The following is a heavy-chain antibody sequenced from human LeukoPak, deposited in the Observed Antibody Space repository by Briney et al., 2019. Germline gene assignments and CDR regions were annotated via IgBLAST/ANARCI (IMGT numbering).Heavy chain of an antibody. CDR1: GGSIIDYY. V-gene: IGHV4-59*08. CDR2: VYYNGNT. D-gene: IGHD6-6*01. J-gene: IGHJ3*02. Sequence: SETLSLTCTVSGGSIIDYYWSWIRQPPGKGLEWIGYVYYNGNTNYKPSLKSRVIISVDTSKNQFSLKVSSVTAADTAVYYCARHIPISIAAPLDAFDIWGQGTMVTVSS. CDR3: ARHIPISIAAPLDAFDI.